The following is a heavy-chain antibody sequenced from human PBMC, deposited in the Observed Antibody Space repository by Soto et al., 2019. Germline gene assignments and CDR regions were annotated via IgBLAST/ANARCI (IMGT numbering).Heavy chain of an antibody. CDR3: AKSRYSDSSGDFYDY. Sequence: GGSLRLFCGASAFTFNNYAMSWVRQAPGKGLEWVSGIGGSGRTTYYADSVKVRFTISRDNSNNTLFLQMNSLRAEDTDVYYCAKSRYSDSSGDFYDYWGQGTLVTVSS. CDR2: IGGSGRTT. D-gene: IGHD3-22*01. V-gene: IGHV3-23*01. J-gene: IGHJ4*02. CDR1: AFTFNNYA.